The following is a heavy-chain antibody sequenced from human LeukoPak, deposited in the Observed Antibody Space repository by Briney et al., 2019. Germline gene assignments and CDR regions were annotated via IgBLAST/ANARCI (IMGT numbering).Heavy chain of an antibody. CDR1: GFTFSSYG. D-gene: IGHD1-14*01. Sequence: GGSLRLSCAASGFTFSSYGVSWVRQAPGKGLEWVSGISGSGGGTYYADSVKGRFTISRDNSKNTLYLQMNSLRAEDTAVYYCAKGPLDIIHGTHYFDYWGQGTLVTVSS. V-gene: IGHV3-23*01. J-gene: IGHJ4*02. CDR3: AKGPLDIIHGTHYFDY. CDR2: ISGSGGGT.